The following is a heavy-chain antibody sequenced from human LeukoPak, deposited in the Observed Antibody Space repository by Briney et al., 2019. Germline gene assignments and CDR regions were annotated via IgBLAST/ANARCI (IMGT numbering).Heavy chain of an antibody. J-gene: IGHJ4*02. Sequence: SETLSLTCAVYGGSFSGYYWSWIRQPPGKGLEWIGEINHSGSTNYNPSLKSRVTISVDTSKNQFSLKLSSVTAADTAVYYCARGIYDFLTGERRDYWGQGTLVTVSS. CDR1: GGSFSGYY. CDR2: INHSGST. CDR3: ARGIYDFLTGERRDY. V-gene: IGHV4-34*01. D-gene: IGHD3-9*01.